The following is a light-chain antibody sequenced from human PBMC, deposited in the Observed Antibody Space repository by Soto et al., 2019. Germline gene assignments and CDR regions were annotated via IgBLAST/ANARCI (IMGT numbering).Light chain of an antibody. J-gene: IGKJ2*01. Sequence: EIVLTQSPGTLSLSPGERATLSSRASQSLSSRYLVWYQQKSGQAPRLLLSGASSRATGIPDRFSGSGSGTDFTLTISSLEPEDFAVYYCHLYDTSPFSFGQGTKLEIK. V-gene: IGKV3-20*01. CDR2: GAS. CDR1: QSLSSRY. CDR3: HLYDTSPFS.